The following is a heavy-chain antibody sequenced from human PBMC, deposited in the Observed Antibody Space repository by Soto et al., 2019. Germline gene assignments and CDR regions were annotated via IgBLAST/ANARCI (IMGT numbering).Heavy chain of an antibody. CDR2: ISYDGSNK. J-gene: IGHJ6*02. D-gene: IGHD2-15*01. CDR1: GFTFSSYG. CDR3: AKGPTPGGMDV. V-gene: IGHV3-30*18. Sequence: GGSLRLSCAASGFTFSSYGMHWVRQAPGKGLEWVAVISYDGSNKYYADSVKGRFTISRDNSKNTLYLQMNSLRAEDTAVYYCAKGPTPGGMDVWGQGTTVTVSS.